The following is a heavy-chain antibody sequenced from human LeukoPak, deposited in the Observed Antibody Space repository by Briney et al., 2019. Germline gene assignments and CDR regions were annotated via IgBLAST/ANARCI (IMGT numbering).Heavy chain of an antibody. V-gene: IGHV3-30*18. Sequence: PGGSLRLSCAASGFTFSSYGMHWVRQAPGKGLEWVAVISYDGSNKYYADSVKGRFTISRDNSKNTLYLQMNSLRAEDTAVYYCAKDGIVGDAYYYYGMDVWGQGTTVTVSS. J-gene: IGHJ6*02. CDR1: GFTFSSYG. CDR2: ISYDGSNK. D-gene: IGHD1-26*01. CDR3: AKDGIVGDAYYYYGMDV.